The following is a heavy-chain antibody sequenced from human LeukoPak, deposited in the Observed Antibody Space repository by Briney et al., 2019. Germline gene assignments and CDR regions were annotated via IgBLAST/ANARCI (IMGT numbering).Heavy chain of an antibody. CDR3: ARGQQLETFDY. CDR1: GFTFSSYA. D-gene: IGHD6-13*01. J-gene: IGHJ4*02. Sequence: GGSLRLSCAASGFTFSSYAMHWVRQAPGKGLEWVAVISYDGSNKYYADSVKGRFTISRDNSKNTLYLQMNSLRAEDTAVYYCARGQQLETFDYWGQGTLVTVSS. V-gene: IGHV3-30*14. CDR2: ISYDGSNK.